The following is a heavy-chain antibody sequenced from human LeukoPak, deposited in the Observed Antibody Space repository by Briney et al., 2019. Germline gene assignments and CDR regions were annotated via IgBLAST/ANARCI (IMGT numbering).Heavy chain of an antibody. CDR3: ARASWVSSTDAVR. CDR1: GLGFRGFA. D-gene: IGHD3-16*01. J-gene: IGHJ4*02. V-gene: IGHV3-23*01. CDR2: IRGNGET. Sequence: GGSLRLSCAATGLGFRGFALGWVRKGPARGLNWVSSIRGNGETFYADSVKGRFTLYSDSSTNTVYFQLNNLRVEDTAIYYCARASWVSSTDAVRWGQGTLVTVSS.